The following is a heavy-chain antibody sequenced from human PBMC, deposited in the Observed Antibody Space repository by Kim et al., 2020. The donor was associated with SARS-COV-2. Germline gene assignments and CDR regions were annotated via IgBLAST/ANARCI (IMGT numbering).Heavy chain of an antibody. CDR3: ARVVWGGYRYIAS. Sequence: ASGKVSCKASGYTFTNHAINWVRQAPGRGLEGMGWSNTDTGSPTYAPDFTGRFVFSLETTVSTAYLQIRSLEAEDTALYYCARVVWGGYRYIASWGQGTLVTVSS. J-gene: IGHJ4*02. D-gene: IGHD3-16*02. V-gene: IGHV7-4-1*02. CDR2: SNTDTGSP. CDR1: GYTFTNHA.